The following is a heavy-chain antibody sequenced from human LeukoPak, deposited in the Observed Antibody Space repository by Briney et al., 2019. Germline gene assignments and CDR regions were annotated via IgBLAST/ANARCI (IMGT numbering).Heavy chain of an antibody. CDR3: ARLGGWLLYYFDY. CDR1: GFTFSSYG. D-gene: IGHD3-9*01. V-gene: IGHV3-33*01. CDR2: IWYDGSNK. J-gene: IGHJ4*02. Sequence: GGSLRLSCAASGFTFSSYGMHWVRQAPGKGLEWVAVIWYDGSNKYYADSVKGRFTISRDNSKNTLYLQMNSLRAEDTAVYYCARLGGWLLYYFDYWGQGTLVTVSS.